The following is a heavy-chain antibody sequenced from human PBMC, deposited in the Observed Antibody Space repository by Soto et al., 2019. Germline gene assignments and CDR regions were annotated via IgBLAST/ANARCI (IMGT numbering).Heavy chain of an antibody. Sequence: GGSLRLSCAASGFTFSDYYMSWIRQAPGKGLEYVSYISISGSTIYYADSVKGRFTISRDNAKNSLYLQMNSLRAEDTAVYFCARALSYCSSTSCYSGYYYYYYMDVWGKGTTVTVSS. J-gene: IGHJ6*03. CDR1: GFTFSDYY. CDR3: ARALSYCSSTSCYSGYYYYYYMDV. CDR2: ISISGSTI. D-gene: IGHD2-2*01. V-gene: IGHV3-11*01.